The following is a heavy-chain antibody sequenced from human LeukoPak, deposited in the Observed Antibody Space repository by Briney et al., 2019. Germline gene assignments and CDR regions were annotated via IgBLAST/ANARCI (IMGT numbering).Heavy chain of an antibody. CDR3: ARILTGSQFEY. V-gene: IGHV4-39*07. CDR2: IHYSGST. J-gene: IGHJ4*02. D-gene: IGHD3-9*01. Sequence: SETLSLTCTVSGGFIRSSSYHWGWIRQRPGKGLEWIASIHYSGSTHYNSSLLGRVIISLDTSKNQFSLNLSAVTAADTAVYYCARILTGSQFEYWGQGTLVTVSS. CDR1: GGFIRSSSYH.